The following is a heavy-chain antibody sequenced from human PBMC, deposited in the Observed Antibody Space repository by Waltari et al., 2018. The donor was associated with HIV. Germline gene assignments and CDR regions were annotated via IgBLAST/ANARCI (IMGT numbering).Heavy chain of an antibody. CDR2: LCMDGSA. CDR3: AKGVKYYDFGGGYWESAP. J-gene: IGHJ5*02. Sequence: VHEVDSGGHLVQPGRSRTLCCAVLGIGVSSKYMIWVRQAPGKGRELVAFLCMDGSAPYAYFAKGQFIISRHNSKNTVYLEMNYLRPEDTAIYYCAKGVKYYDFGGGYWESAPWGQGTLVTVSS. D-gene: IGHD3-3*01. CDR1: GIGVSSKY. V-gene: IGHV3-66*02.